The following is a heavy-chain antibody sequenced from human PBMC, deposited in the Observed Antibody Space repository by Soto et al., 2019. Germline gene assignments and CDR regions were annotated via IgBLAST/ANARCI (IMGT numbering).Heavy chain of an antibody. CDR1: GFTFSRYG. J-gene: IGHJ4*02. CDR2: IWFDGSKK. CDR3: ARDPLYFDTSDYPAIDS. D-gene: IGHD3-22*01. V-gene: IGHV3-33*01. Sequence: PGGSLRLSCATSGFTFSRYGFHWVRQAPGKGLEWVAGIWFDGSKKYYGDSVKGRCTISRDNSKNTVNLQMSSLRGEGTAVYFCARDPLYFDTSDYPAIDSWGQGTLVTVSS.